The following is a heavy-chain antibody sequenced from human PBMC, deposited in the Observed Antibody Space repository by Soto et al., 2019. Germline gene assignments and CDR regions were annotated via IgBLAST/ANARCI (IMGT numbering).Heavy chain of an antibody. CDR1: GFIFENFG. Sequence: GSLRLSCAASGFIFENFGMSWVRQAPGEGLEWISSISGSGFKKYYADSVKGRFTISRDNSKSTVYLELNNLSAEDTAVYHCAKNQGVELVPLATVDWFDPWGQGSVVTVSS. J-gene: IGHJ5*02. V-gene: IGHV3-23*01. CDR2: ISGSGFKK. CDR3: AKNQGVELVPLATVDWFDP. D-gene: IGHD1-26*01.